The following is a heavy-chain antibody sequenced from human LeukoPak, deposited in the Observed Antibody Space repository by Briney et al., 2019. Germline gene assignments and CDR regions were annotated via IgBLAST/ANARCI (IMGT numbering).Heavy chain of an antibody. CDR2: ISSSSSYI. CDR3: ARGARYFDWFLDY. CDR1: GFTFSSYS. J-gene: IGHJ4*02. D-gene: IGHD3-9*01. V-gene: IGHV3-21*01. Sequence: GGSLRFSCAASGFTFSSYSMNWVRQAPGKGLEWVSSISSSSSYIYYADSVKGRFTISRDNAKNSLYLQMNSLRAEDTAVYYCARGARYFDWFLDYWGQGTLVTVSS.